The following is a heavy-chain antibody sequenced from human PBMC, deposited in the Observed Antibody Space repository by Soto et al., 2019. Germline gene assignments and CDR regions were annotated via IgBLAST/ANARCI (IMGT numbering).Heavy chain of an antibody. D-gene: IGHD6-13*01. J-gene: IGHJ6*02. CDR1: GDSVSSNSAA. CDR2: TYYRSKWDN. Sequence: SQTLSLTCAISGDSVSSNSAAWNWIRQSPSRGLEWLGRTYYRSKWDNDYAVSVKSRITINPDTSKHQFSLQLNSVTPEDTAVYYRARAHTAAAGPLYSYYGTDVWGPGTTVTVSS. CDR3: ARAHTAAAGPLYSYYGTDV. V-gene: IGHV6-1*01.